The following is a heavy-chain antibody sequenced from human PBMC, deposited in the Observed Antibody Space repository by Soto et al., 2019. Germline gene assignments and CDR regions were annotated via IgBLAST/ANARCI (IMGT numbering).Heavy chain of an antibody. CDR3: ARVYCSSTSCYSYYGMDV. CDR2: ISAYNGNT. Sequence: EASVKVSCKASGYTFTSYGISWVRQAPRQGLERMGWISAYNGNTNYAQKLQGRVTMTTDTSTSTAYMELRSLRSDDAAVYYCARVYCSSTSCYSYYGMDVWGQGTTVTVSS. J-gene: IGHJ6*02. V-gene: IGHV1-18*01. D-gene: IGHD2-2*01. CDR1: GYTFTSYG.